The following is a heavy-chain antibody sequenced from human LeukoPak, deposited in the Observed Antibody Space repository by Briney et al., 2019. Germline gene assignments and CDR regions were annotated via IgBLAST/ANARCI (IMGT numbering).Heavy chain of an antibody. CDR3: ATVLTQNTSQYGMDV. V-gene: IGHV1-69*13. D-gene: IGHD4/OR15-4a*01. CDR1: GGTFSSYA. CDR2: IIPIFGTA. J-gene: IGHJ6*02. Sequence: ASVKVSCKASGGTFSSYASSWVRQAPGQGLEWMGGIIPIFGTANYAQKFQGRVTITADESTSTAYMELSSLRSEDTAVYYCATVLTQNTSQYGMDVWGQGTTVTVSS.